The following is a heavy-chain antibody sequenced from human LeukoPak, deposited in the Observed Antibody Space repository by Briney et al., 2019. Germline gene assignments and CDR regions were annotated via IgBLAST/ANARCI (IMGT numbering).Heavy chain of an antibody. D-gene: IGHD2-2*02. CDR1: GFTFGSYG. Sequence: GGSLRLSCAASGFTFGSYGMHWVRQAPGKGLEWVAVISYDGSNKYYADSVKGRFTISRDNSKNTLYLQMYTLRAEDTAVYYCAKDVRRAEYCSGTTCYTSSFDYWGQGTLVTVSS. CDR2: ISYDGSNK. V-gene: IGHV3-30*18. J-gene: IGHJ4*02. CDR3: AKDVRRAEYCSGTTCYTSSFDY.